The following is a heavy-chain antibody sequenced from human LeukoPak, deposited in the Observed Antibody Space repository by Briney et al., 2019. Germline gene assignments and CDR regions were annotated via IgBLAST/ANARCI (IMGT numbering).Heavy chain of an antibody. J-gene: IGHJ4*02. D-gene: IGHD3-16*01. CDR3: ARGRGTYFDY. V-gene: IGHV3-21*01. Sequence: PGGSLRLSCAASGFTFSSYSMNWVRQAPGKGLEWVSSISSSSSYIYYADSVKGRFTISRDNDKNSLYLQMNSLRAEDTAVYYCARGRGTYFDYWGQGTLVTVSS. CDR2: ISSSSSYI. CDR1: GFTFSSYS.